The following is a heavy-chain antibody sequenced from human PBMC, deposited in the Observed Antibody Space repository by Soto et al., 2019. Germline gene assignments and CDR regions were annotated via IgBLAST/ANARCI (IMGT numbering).Heavy chain of an antibody. CDR2: INQDGSET. J-gene: IGHJ4*02. V-gene: IGHV3-7*01. D-gene: IGHD3-3*01. Sequence: PGGSLRLSCAASGFPFSIYWMNWVRQAPGKGLEWVANINQDGSETYYVDSVKGRFTISRDNAKNSLYLQMNRLRAEDTAAYYFPRDVEERGNFDCWIGCLYWGQGTFGTVS. CDR1: GFPFSIYW. CDR3: PRDVEERGNFDCWIGCLY.